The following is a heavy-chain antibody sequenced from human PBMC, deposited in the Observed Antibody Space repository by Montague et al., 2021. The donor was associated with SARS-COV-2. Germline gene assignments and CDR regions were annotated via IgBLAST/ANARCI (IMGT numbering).Heavy chain of an antibody. D-gene: IGHD3-10*01. J-gene: IGHJ2*01. CDR1: DGSLSNYY. CDR2: INLGGNT. V-gene: IGHV4-34*01. Sequence: SETLSLTCAIYDGSLSNYYCDWIRQPPVTGLEFIWEINLGGNTNXNPSLNSRVTISVDTSKNQFSLNLNSVSAADTAIYYCSRVRDYFTSGNSNLGWYLDLWGRGTPVSVSS. CDR3: SRVRDYFTSGNSNLGWYLDL.